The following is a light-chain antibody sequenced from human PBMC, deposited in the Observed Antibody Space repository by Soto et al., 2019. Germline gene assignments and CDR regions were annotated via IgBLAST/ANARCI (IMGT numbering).Light chain of an antibody. CDR3: SSYTSSSTPFV. Sequence: QSALTQPASVSGSPGLSITISCTGTSSDVGGYNYVSWYQQHPGKAPKLMIYEVSNRPSGISHRFSGSKSGNTASLTISGLQAEDEADYYCSSYTSSSTPFVFGTGTKVTVL. V-gene: IGLV2-14*01. CDR1: SSDVGGYNY. CDR2: EVS. J-gene: IGLJ1*01.